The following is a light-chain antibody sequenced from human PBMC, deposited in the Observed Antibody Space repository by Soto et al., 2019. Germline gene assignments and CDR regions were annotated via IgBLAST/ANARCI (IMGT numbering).Light chain of an antibody. Sequence: DIQMTQSPSSLSASVGDTVTITCRASQSISSYLNWYQQKPGKAPKLLIYAASSLQSGVPSRFSGSGSGTDFTLTISSLQFEDFATYYCQQSYSTPITFGQGTRLENK. CDR2: AAS. CDR3: QQSYSTPIT. CDR1: QSISSY. J-gene: IGKJ5*01. V-gene: IGKV1-39*01.